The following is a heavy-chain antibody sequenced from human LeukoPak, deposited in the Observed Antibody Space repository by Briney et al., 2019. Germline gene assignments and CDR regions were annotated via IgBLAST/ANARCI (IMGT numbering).Heavy chain of an antibody. V-gene: IGHV4-34*01. Sequence: SETLSLTCAVYGGSFSGYYWSWLREPPGKGLDWIGEINHSGSTNYNPSLKSRVTISVDTSKNQFSLKLSSVTAADTAVYYCARGGRGYCSGGSCYIGNWGQGTLVTVSS. D-gene: IGHD2-15*01. CDR3: ARGGRGYCSGGSCYIGN. J-gene: IGHJ4*02. CDR1: GGSFSGYY. CDR2: INHSGST.